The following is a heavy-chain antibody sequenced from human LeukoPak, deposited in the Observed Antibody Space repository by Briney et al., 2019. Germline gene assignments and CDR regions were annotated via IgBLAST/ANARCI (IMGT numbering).Heavy chain of an antibody. J-gene: IGHJ2*01. CDR3: ARRGTIFGPESL. CDR1: GGSISSYY. V-gene: IGHV4-4*07. Sequence: SETLSLTCTVSGGSISSYYWSWIRQPAGKGLEWIGRIYTSGSTNYNPSLKSRVTMSVDTSKSQLSLNLSSVTAADTAVYFCARRGTIFGPESLWGRGTLVTVSS. CDR2: IYTSGST. D-gene: IGHD3-3*01.